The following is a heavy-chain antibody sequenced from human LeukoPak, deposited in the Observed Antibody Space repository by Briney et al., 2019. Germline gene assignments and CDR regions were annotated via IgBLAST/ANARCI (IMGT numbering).Heavy chain of an antibody. J-gene: IGHJ4*02. V-gene: IGHV4-34*01. Sequence: PSETLPLTCAVYGGSFSSYYWSWIRQPPGKGLEWIGEINHSGGTNYNPSLKSRVTISVDTPKNQFSLKLSSVTAADTAVYYCATERRYSSGRWDYYFDYWGQGTLVTVSS. CDR1: GGSFSSYY. CDR2: INHSGGT. D-gene: IGHD6-19*01. CDR3: ATERRYSSGRWDYYFDY.